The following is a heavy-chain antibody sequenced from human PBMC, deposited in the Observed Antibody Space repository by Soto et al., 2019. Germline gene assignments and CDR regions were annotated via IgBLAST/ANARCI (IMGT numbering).Heavy chain of an antibody. CDR3: ASDGLGSSSRPLDY. D-gene: IGHD6-6*01. CDR1: GFTFSSYS. CDR2: ISSSSSYI. Sequence: EVQLVESGGGLVKPGGSLRLSCAASGFTFSSYSMNWVRQAPGKGLEWVSSISSSSSYIYYADSVKGRFTISRDNAKNSLYLQMNSLRAEDTAVYYCASDGLGSSSRPLDYWGKGTLVTGSS. J-gene: IGHJ4*02. V-gene: IGHV3-21*01.